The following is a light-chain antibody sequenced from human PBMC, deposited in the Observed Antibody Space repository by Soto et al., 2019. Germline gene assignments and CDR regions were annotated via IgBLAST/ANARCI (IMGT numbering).Light chain of an antibody. CDR3: QEYNPWPWT. Sequence: ETLMTQSPATLSVSPGERATLSCRASQSVNNNLAGYQQKLGQAPRVLIYGASNRATGIPARFTGSGSGTEFILTISSLQSEDSAVYYCQEYNPWPWTFGQWTQVEF. J-gene: IGKJ1*01. CDR1: QSVNNN. V-gene: IGKV3-15*01. CDR2: GAS.